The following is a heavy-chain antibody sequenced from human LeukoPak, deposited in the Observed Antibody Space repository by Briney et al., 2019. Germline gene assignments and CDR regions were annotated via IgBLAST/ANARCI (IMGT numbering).Heavy chain of an antibody. Sequence: SVKVSCKASGGTFSSYAISWVRQAPGQGLEWMGRIIPIFGIANYAQKFQGRVTITADKSTSTAYMELSSLRPEDTAVYYCARAAQQLVHIFDYWGQGTLVTVSS. CDR3: ARAAQQLVHIFDY. CDR1: GGTFSSYA. V-gene: IGHV1-69*04. D-gene: IGHD6-13*01. CDR2: IIPIFGIA. J-gene: IGHJ4*02.